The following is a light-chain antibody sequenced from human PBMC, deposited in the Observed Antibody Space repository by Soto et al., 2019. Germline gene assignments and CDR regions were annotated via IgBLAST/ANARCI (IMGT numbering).Light chain of an antibody. V-gene: IGLV1-47*01. CDR2: RNS. J-gene: IGLJ1*01. Sequence: QSVLIQPPSASGTPGQRVTISCSGGNSNIGSRYVYWYRQLPGTAPKLLIYRNSQRPSGVPDRFSGSKSGTSASLAISGLRPEDEADYYCAAWEDRLSHYVFGTGTKVTVL. CDR3: AAWEDRLSHYV. CDR1: NSNIGSRY.